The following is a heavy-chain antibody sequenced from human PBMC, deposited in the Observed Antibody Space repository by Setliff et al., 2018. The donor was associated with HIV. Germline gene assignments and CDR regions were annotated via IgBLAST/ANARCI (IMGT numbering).Heavy chain of an antibody. CDR1: GGSLSPYY. V-gene: IGHV4-59*01. CDR2: VFYAGTT. Sequence: SETLSLTCAVSGGSLSPYYWTWVRQTPGKGLEWIGYVFYAGTTDYNPSLKGRVSISVDMSKNQFSLRLASVTAADTAIYYCARFNALLGSSTYYDYWGPGLLVTVS. D-gene: IGHD3-22*01. J-gene: IGHJ4*02. CDR3: ARFNALLGSSTYYDY.